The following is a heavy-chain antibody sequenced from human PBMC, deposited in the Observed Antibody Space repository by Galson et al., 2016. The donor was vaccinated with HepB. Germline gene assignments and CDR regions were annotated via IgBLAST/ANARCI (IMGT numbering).Heavy chain of an antibody. CDR3: AGTTRTEMRVARLPADY. D-gene: IGHD4-17*01. Sequence: SLRLSCAASGFTFSNAWMSWVRLAPGKGLEWVGRIKSKKDGGTVDYAAPVKGRFTISRDNSKNTLYLQMNSLKTDDTAMYYCAGTTRTEMRVARLPADYWGQGILVTVSS. V-gene: IGHV3-15*01. CDR2: IKSKKDGGTV. J-gene: IGHJ4*02. CDR1: GFTFSNAW.